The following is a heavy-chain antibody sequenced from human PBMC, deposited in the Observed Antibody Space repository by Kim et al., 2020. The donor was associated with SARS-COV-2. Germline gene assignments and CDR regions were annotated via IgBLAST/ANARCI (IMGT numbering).Heavy chain of an antibody. D-gene: IGHD1-1*01. J-gene: IGHJ6*03. CDR1: GFTFSSYA. Sequence: GGSLRLSCAVSGFTFSSYAMSWVRQAPGKGLEWVSAISGSGGSTYYADSVKGRFTISRDNSKNTLYLQMNSLRAEDTAVYYCAKGGGTGITLDYYYMDVWGKGTTVTVSS. CDR3: AKGGGTGITLDYYYMDV. CDR2: ISGSGGST. V-gene: IGHV3-23*01.